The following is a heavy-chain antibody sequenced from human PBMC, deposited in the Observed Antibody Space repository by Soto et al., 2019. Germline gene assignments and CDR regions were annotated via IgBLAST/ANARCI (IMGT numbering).Heavy chain of an antibody. D-gene: IGHD2-8*01. V-gene: IGHV3-23*01. Sequence: EVQLLESGGGLVQPGGSLRLSCAASGFTFSSYAMSWVRQAPGKGLEWVSAISGSGGSTYYADSVKGRFTISGDKSKDTLYVHLNRLSAVVAAVDYCADAHARPNWVYPCGAVTLVTVCS. J-gene: IGHJ5*02. CDR3: ADAHARPNWVYP. CDR2: ISGSGGST. CDR1: GFTFSSYA.